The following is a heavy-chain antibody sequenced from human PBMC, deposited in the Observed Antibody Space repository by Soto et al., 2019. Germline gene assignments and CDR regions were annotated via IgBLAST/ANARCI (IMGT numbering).Heavy chain of an antibody. D-gene: IGHD5-12*01. V-gene: IGHV3-30*18. Sequence: QEQLVESGGGLVQPGKSLRLSCVASGFSFSNHAMHWIRQAPGKGLEWVAMISFDAGIINYAASVKGRFTISRDNSRHTVFLQMNSLRREHTAAYYCAKVFLGNDYWLDPWGQGTLVTVSS. CDR2: ISFDAGII. CDR3: AKVFLGNDYWLDP. J-gene: IGHJ5*02. CDR1: GFSFSNHA.